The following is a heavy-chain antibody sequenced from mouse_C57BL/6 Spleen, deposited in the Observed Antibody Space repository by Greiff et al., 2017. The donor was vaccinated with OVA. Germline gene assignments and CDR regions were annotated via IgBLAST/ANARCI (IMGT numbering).Heavy chain of an antibody. Sequence: QVHVKQPGAELVKPGASVKLSCKASGYTFTSYWMHWVKQRPGQGLEWIGMIHPNSGSTNYNEKFKSKATLTVDKSSSTAYMQLSSLTSEDSAVYYCRMVTTSMDYWGQGTSVTVSS. CDR3: RMVTTSMDY. V-gene: IGHV1-64*01. CDR1: GYTFTSYW. D-gene: IGHD2-3*01. CDR2: IHPNSGST. J-gene: IGHJ4*01.